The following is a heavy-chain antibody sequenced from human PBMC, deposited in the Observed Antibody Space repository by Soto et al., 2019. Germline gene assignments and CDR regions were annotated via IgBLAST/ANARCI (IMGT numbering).Heavy chain of an antibody. CDR3: ARPTYYYDSSGIQGAFDI. CDR2: IYHSGST. D-gene: IGHD3-22*01. Sequence: SETLSLTCAVSGYSISSGYYWGWIRQPPGKGLEWIGSIYHSGSTYYNPSLKSRVTISVDTSKNQFSLKLSSVTAADTAVYYCARPTYYYDSSGIQGAFDIWGQGTMVTVSS. V-gene: IGHV4-38-2*01. CDR1: GYSISSGYY. J-gene: IGHJ3*02.